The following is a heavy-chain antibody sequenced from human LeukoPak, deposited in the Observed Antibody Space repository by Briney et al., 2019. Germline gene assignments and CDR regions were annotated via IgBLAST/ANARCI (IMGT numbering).Heavy chain of an antibody. CDR3: AIDPGNWFDP. V-gene: IGHV3-48*01. CDR2: ISSSSSTI. CDR1: GFTFSSYS. J-gene: IGHJ5*02. Sequence: PGGSLRLSCAASGFTFSSYSMNWVRQAPGKGLEWVSYISSSSSTIYYADSVKGRFTISRDNSKNTLYLQMNRLRAEDTAVYYCAIDPGNWFDPWGQGTLVTVSS.